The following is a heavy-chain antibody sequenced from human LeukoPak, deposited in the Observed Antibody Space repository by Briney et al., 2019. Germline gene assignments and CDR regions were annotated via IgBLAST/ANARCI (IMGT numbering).Heavy chain of an antibody. Sequence: GESLKISCKVSGYNFSNYWIAWVRQMPGKGLEWMGIIYPGDSDTRYSPSFQGQVTISADKSITTAYLQWSSLKASDTAIYYCARYLHYATFFDYWGQGTLVTVSS. D-gene: IGHD3-16*01. J-gene: IGHJ4*02. CDR3: ARYLHYATFFDY. CDR1: GYNFSNYW. CDR2: IYPGDSDT. V-gene: IGHV5-51*01.